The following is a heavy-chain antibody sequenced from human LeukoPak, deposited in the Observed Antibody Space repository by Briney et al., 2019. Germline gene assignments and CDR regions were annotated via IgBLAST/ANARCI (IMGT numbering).Heavy chain of an antibody. V-gene: IGHV3-23*01. CDR3: AKVPRHYYGSGSFDY. CDR2: ISGSGGST. D-gene: IGHD3-10*01. CDR1: GFTFSSYD. Sequence: GGSLRLSCAASGFTFSSYDMSWVRQAPGKGLEWVSAISGSGGSTYYADSVKGRFTISRDNSKNTLYLQMNSLRAEDTAVYYCAKVPRHYYGSGSFDYWGQGTLVTVSS. J-gene: IGHJ4*02.